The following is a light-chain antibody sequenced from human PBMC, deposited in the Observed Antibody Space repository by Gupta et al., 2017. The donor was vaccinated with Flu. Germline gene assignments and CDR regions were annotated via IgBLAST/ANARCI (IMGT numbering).Light chain of an antibody. CDR2: DAS. CDR1: QTISTS. J-gene: IGKJ5*01. Sequence: DIQMTQSPSSLSASVGDRVTITCRASQTISTSLNWYQQKPGKVPKLLIYDASSLQSGVPSRFSGSGSGTDFTLTINNLQPEDFATYYCQQSYSNLSITFGQGTRLEIK. V-gene: IGKV1-39*01. CDR3: QQSYSNLSIT.